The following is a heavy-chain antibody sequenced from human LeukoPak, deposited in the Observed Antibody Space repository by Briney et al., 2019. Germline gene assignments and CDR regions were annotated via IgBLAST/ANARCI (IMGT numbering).Heavy chain of an antibody. J-gene: IGHJ4*02. CDR1: GYTFTGYY. Sequence: ASVKVSCKAPGYTFTGYYMHWVRQAPGQGLEWMGWINPNSGGTNYAQKFQGRVTMTRDTSISTAYMELSRLRSDDTAVYYCAREGESGSYLDYWGQGTLVTVSS. V-gene: IGHV1-2*02. D-gene: IGHD1-26*01. CDR3: AREGESGSYLDY. CDR2: INPNSGGT.